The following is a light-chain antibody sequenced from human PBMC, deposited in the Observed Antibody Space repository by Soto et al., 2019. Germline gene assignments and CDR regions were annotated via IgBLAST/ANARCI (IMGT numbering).Light chain of an antibody. CDR2: GAS. CDR1: QSVSSTY. Sequence: EIVLTQSPGTLSLSPGERATLSCRASQSVSSTYLAWYQQKPGQAPRLLIYGASSRATGIPDRFSGSGSGTDFTLIISRLDPEDFAVYYCQQYGSSSLTFGPGTKVDIK. CDR3: QQYGSSSLT. J-gene: IGKJ3*01. V-gene: IGKV3-20*01.